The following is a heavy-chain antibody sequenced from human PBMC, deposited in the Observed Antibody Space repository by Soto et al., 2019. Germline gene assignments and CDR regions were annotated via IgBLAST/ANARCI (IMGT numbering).Heavy chain of an antibody. CDR3: ARARAYGSCSGGSCYSGYFQH. CDR1: GGSFSGYY. Sequence: QVQLQQWGAGLLKPSETLSLTCAVYGGSFSGYYWSWIGQPPGKGRGWIGEINHSGSTNYNPSLKSRVTISVDTSKNQCSLKLSSVTAADTAVYYCARARAYGSCSGGSCYSGYFQHWGQGTLVTVSS. D-gene: IGHD2-15*01. J-gene: IGHJ1*01. CDR2: INHSGST. V-gene: IGHV4-34*01.